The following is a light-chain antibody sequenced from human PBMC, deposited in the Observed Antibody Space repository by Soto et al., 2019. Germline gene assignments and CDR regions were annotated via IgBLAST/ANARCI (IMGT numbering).Light chain of an antibody. CDR3: CSYAGSSTLI. V-gene: IGLV2-23*02. CDR2: EVT. J-gene: IGLJ2*01. Sequence: QSVLTQPASVSGSPGQSINISCTGTSSNVGTYNLVSWYQQHPGKAPKLMIYEVTKRPSGVSNRFSGSKSGNTASLTVPGLQAEDEADYFCCSYAGSSTLIFGGGTKVTVL. CDR1: SSNVGTYNL.